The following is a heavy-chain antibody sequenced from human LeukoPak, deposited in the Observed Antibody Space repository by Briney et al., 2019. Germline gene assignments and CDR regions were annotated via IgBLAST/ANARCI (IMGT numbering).Heavy chain of an antibody. J-gene: IGHJ6*02. V-gene: IGHV4-59*01. D-gene: IGHD6-19*01. CDR2: IYYSGST. Sequence: YIYYSGSTNYNPSLKSRVTISVDTSKNQFSLKLSSVTAADTAVYYCAGEVYSSGWYFYGMDVWGQGTTVTVSS. CDR3: AGEVYSSGWYFYGMDV.